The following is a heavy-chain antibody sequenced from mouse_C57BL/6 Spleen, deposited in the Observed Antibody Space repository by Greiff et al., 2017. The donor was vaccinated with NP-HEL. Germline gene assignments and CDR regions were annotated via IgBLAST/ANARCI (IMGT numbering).Heavy chain of an antibody. Sequence: VQLQQSGPGLVQPSQSLSITCTVSGFSLTSYGVHWVRQSPGKGLEWLGVIWRGGSTDYNAAFMSRLSITKDNSKSQVFFKMNSLQADDTAIYYCAKGRVYYDNDGAWFAYWGQGTLVTVSA. J-gene: IGHJ3*01. V-gene: IGHV2-5*01. D-gene: IGHD2-4*01. CDR2: IWRGGST. CDR3: AKGRVYYDNDGAWFAY. CDR1: GFSLTSYG.